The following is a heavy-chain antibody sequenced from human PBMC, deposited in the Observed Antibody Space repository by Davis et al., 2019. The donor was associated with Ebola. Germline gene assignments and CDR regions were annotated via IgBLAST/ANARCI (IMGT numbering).Heavy chain of an antibody. V-gene: IGHV4-59*01. CDR2: IHYSGSS. CDR3: ARPWYSGTYYDAYDI. J-gene: IGHJ3*02. Sequence: MPSETLSLTCTVSGGSISSYYWTWIRQPPGKGLEYIGYIHYSGSSDYNASLESRVTISVDTSKNQFSLKLSSVTSADTAVYYCARPWYSGTYYDAYDIWGQGTMVAVSS. D-gene: IGHD1-26*01. CDR1: GGSISSYY.